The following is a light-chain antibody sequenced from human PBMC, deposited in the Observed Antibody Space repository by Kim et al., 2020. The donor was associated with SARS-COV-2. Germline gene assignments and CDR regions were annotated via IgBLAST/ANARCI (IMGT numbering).Light chain of an antibody. Sequence: VSLTCTRNSGNRFNTHAWHQQLPEKGPRYLMKLNSDGSHSKGDEIPDRFSGSSSGAERYLTISSLQSEDEADYYCQTWGAGIIVFGGGTQLTVL. J-gene: IGLJ2*01. CDR3: QTWGAGIIV. CDR1: SGNRFNT. V-gene: IGLV4-69*01. CDR2: LNSDGSH.